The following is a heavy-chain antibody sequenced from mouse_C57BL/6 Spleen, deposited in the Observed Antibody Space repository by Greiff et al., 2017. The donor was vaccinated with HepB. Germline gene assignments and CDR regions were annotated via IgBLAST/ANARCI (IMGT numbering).Heavy chain of an antibody. J-gene: IGHJ1*03. V-gene: IGHV1-15*01. CDR3: TRRGWLLVYVDG. CDR2: IDPETGGT. CDR1: GYTFTDYE. D-gene: IGHD2-3*01. Sequence: QVQLQQSGAELVRPGASVTLSCKASGYTFTDYEMHWVKQTPVHGLEWIGAIDPETGGTAYNQKFKGKAILTADKSSSTAYMELRSLTSEDSAVYYCTRRGWLLVYVDGWGTGTTVTVAS.